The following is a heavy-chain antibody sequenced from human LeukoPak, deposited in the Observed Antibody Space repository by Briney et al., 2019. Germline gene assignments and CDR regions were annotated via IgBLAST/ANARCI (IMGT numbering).Heavy chain of an antibody. D-gene: IGHD3-9*01. CDR2: INAGNGNT. CDR1: GYTFTSYA. J-gene: IGHJ4*02. CDR3: ARLFRYFDWLSLGY. V-gene: IGHV1-3*01. Sequence: GASVKVSCKASGYTFTSYAMHWVRQAPGQRLEWMGWINAGNGNTKYSQKFQGRVTITRDTTASTAYMELSSLRSEDTAVYYCARLFRYFDWLSLGYWGQGTLVTVSS.